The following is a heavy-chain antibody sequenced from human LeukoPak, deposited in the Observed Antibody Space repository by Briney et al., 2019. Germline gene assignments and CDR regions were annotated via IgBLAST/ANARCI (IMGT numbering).Heavy chain of an antibody. CDR3: ARRQLPPLGFDP. J-gene: IGHJ5*02. CDR1: GYTFTSYG. Sequence: ASVKVSCKASGYTFTSYGISWVRQAPAQGLEWMGWISAYNGSTNYAQKLQGRVTMTTDTSTSTAYMELRSLRSDDTAVYYCARRQLPPLGFDPWGQGTLVTVSS. CDR2: ISAYNGST. V-gene: IGHV1-18*01. D-gene: IGHD2-2*01.